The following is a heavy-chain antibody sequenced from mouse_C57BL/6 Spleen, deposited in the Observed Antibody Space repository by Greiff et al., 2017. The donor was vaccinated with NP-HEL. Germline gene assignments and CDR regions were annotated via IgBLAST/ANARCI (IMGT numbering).Heavy chain of an antibody. Sequence: VQLQESGAELMKPGASVKLSCKATGYTFTGYWIEWVKQRPGHGLEWIGEILPGSGSTNYNEKFKGKATFTADTSSNTAYMQLSSLTTEDSAIYYCARGGRTLYYGSSYGYFDVWGTGTTVTVSS. CDR3: ARGGRTLYYGSSYGYFDV. D-gene: IGHD1-1*01. CDR2: ILPGSGST. CDR1: GYTFTGYW. V-gene: IGHV1-9*01. J-gene: IGHJ1*03.